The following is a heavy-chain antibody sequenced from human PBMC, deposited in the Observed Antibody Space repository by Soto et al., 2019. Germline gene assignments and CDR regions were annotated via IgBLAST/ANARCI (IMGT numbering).Heavy chain of an antibody. CDR2: IYWSGST. V-gene: IGHV4-30-4*01. Sequence: QVQLQESGPGLVKPSQTLSLTCTVSGGSISSGIYYWSWIRQPPGKGLEWIGYIYWSGSTYYNPPLRRRVSMSLYESYNQFYLKLTSVTAADTAVYYCAVATDYGDYCFLDFWGQGALVTVTS. J-gene: IGHJ4*02. CDR1: GGSISSGIYY. D-gene: IGHD4-17*01. CDR3: AVATDYGDYCFLDF.